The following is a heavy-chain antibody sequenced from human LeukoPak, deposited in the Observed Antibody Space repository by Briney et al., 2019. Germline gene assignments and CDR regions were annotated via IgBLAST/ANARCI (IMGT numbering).Heavy chain of an antibody. Sequence: GGSLRLSCAAPGFTFSRYVMNWVRQAPGKGLEWVSSIDDGGGDTYYADSVKGRFTISRDNSKNRLYLQMISLRVEDTAVYYCAKSQTKWDPQGPFDYWGQGTLVTVSS. CDR3: AKSQTKWDPQGPFDY. CDR2: IDDGGGDT. V-gene: IGHV3-23*01. D-gene: IGHD1-26*01. CDR1: GFTFSRYV. J-gene: IGHJ4*02.